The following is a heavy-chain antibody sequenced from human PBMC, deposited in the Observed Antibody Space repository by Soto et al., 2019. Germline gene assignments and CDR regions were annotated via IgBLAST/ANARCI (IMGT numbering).Heavy chain of an antibody. D-gene: IGHD4-17*01. J-gene: IGHJ4*02. CDR2: IIPIFGTA. CDR3: ARANGDYVPFDY. V-gene: IGHV1-69*13. Sequence: GASVKVSCKASGGAFSSYAISWVRQAPGQGLEWMGGIIPIFGTANYAQKFQGRVTITADESTSTAYMELSSLRSEDTAVYYCARANGDYVPFDYWGQGTLVTVSS. CDR1: GGAFSSYA.